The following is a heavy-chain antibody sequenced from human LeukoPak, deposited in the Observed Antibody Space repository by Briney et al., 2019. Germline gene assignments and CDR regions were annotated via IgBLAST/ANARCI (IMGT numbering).Heavy chain of an antibody. D-gene: IGHD3-3*01. CDR2: IYTSGST. J-gene: IGHJ6*03. CDR3: AIRRTIFGVVSVPYYRDV. Sequence: SETLSLTCTVSGGSISSYYWSWIRQPAGKGLEWIGRIYTSGSTNYNPSLKSRVTMSVDTSKNQFSLKLSSVTAADTAVYYCAIRRTIFGVVSVPYYRDVWGKGTTVTVSS. V-gene: IGHV4-4*07. CDR1: GGSISSYY.